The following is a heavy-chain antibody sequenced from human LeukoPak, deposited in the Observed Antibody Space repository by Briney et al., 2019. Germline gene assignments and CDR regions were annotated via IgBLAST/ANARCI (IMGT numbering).Heavy chain of an antibody. D-gene: IGHD3-22*01. Sequence: PGGSLRLSCAASGFTVSSNYMSWVRQAPGKGLEWVSVIYSGGSTYYADSVKGRFTISRDNSKNTLYLQMNSLRAEDTAVYYCAREDYYDSSGYYYEDRGQGTLVTVSS. CDR2: IYSGGST. J-gene: IGHJ4*02. CDR1: GFTVSSNY. V-gene: IGHV3-53*01. CDR3: AREDYYDSSGYYYED.